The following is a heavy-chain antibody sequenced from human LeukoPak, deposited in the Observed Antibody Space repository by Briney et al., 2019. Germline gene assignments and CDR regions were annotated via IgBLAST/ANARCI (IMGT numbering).Heavy chain of an antibody. CDR2: INHSGST. J-gene: IGHJ3*02. CDR3: ARATTMIVVVITTAFDI. V-gene: IGHV4-38-2*02. CDR1: GYSISSGYY. D-gene: IGHD3-22*01. Sequence: SETLSLTCTVSGYSISSGYYWSWIRQPPGKGLEWIGEINHSGSTNYNPSLKSRVTISVDTSKNQFSLKLSSVTAADTAVYYCARATTMIVVVITTAFDIWGQGTMVTVSS.